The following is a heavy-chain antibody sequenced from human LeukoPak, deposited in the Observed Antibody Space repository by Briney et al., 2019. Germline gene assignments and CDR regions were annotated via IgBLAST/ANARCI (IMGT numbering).Heavy chain of an antibody. V-gene: IGHV4-4*07. D-gene: IGHD3-3*01. J-gene: IGHJ6*03. CDR1: GGSISSYY. CDR3: ARANSYDFWGDYYYYMDV. Sequence: SETLSLTCTVSGGSISSYYWSWIRQPAGKGLEWIGRIYNSGSTNYSPSLKSRVTISVDTSKNQFSLKLNSVTAADTAVYYCARANSYDFWGDYYYYMDVWGKGTTVTVSS. CDR2: IYNSGST.